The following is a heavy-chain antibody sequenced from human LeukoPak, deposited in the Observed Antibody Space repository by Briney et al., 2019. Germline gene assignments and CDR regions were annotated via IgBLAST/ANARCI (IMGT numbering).Heavy chain of an antibody. J-gene: IGHJ4*02. CDR2: IWYDGSNK. Sequence: GGSLRLSCAASGFTFSSYGMHWVRQAPGKGLEWVAVIWYDGSNKYYADSVKGRFTISRDNSKNTLFLQMNSLRAEDTAVYYCARAWNYDSSQDYWCQGTLVTVSS. CDR1: GFTFSSYG. V-gene: IGHV3-33*01. CDR3: ARAWNYDSSQDY. D-gene: IGHD3-22*01.